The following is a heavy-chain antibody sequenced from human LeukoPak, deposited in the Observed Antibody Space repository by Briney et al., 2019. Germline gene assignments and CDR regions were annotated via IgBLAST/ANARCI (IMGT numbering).Heavy chain of an antibody. D-gene: IGHD3-10*01. CDR3: ARTASGSERELLGVFYDY. V-gene: IGHV3-43D*03. J-gene: IGHJ4*02. Sequence: GGSLRLSCAASGFTFDDYAMHWVRQAPGKGLEWVSLISWDGGSTYYADSVKGRFTISRDNSKNSLYLQMNSLRAEDTALYYCARTASGSERELLGVFYDYWGQGTLVTVSS. CDR2: ISWDGGST. CDR1: GFTFDDYA.